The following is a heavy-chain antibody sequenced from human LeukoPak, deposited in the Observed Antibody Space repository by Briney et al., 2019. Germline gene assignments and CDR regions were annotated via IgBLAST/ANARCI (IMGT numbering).Heavy chain of an antibody. Sequence: SETLSLTCTVSGGSISSSSYYWGWIRQPPGKGLEWIATIYYSGTTYYNPSLKSRVTISLDTSKNQFSLRLSSVTAADTAVYYCARYSTSLGWFDPWGQGTLVTVSS. CDR1: GGSISSSSYY. D-gene: IGHD6-13*01. CDR3: ARYSTSLGWFDP. CDR2: IYYSGTT. J-gene: IGHJ5*02. V-gene: IGHV4-39*07.